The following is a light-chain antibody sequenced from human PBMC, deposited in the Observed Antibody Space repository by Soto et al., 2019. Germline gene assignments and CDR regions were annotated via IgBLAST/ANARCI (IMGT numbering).Light chain of an antibody. Sequence: EVVLTQSPATLSVSPGERATLSCRASQSLGGSLAWYQQKPGQAPRLLIYGASSRATGIPDRFSGSGSGTDFTLTISRLEPEDFAVYYCQQYGSSPSFGGGTKVDI. CDR3: QQYGSSPS. J-gene: IGKJ4*01. V-gene: IGKV3-20*01. CDR1: QSLGGS. CDR2: GAS.